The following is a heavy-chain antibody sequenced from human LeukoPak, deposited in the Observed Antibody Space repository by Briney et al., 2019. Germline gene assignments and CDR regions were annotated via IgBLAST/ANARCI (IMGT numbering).Heavy chain of an antibody. CDR3: ARARRFCRGYSCYSNLNTFDY. Sequence: PGGSLRLSCAASGFTFEDYGMSWVRQAPGKGLEWVSAINSDGGSTGYADSVKGRFYISRDNGKKALYLQMNSLRAEDTGLYYCARARRFCRGYSCYSNLNTFDYWGQGALVTVSS. D-gene: IGHD2-15*01. CDR1: GFTFEDYG. CDR2: INSDGGST. V-gene: IGHV3-20*04. J-gene: IGHJ4*02.